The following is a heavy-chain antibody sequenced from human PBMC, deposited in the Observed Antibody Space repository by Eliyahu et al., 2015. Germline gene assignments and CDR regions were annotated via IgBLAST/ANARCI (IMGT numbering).Heavy chain of an antibody. CDR1: GGSFSSYY. Sequence: QVHLQQWGAGLLKPSETLSLTCAVNGGSFSSYYWTWIRQSPGKGLEWLGEVSHSGSTHYNPSLKSRVFISVDTANRQFSLNVRSVTAADTAVYYCARRGDGSTRDYYFSLAVWGQGTPVTVSS. J-gene: IGHJ6*02. CDR3: ARRGDGSTRDYYFSLAV. D-gene: IGHD1-26*01. V-gene: IGHV4-34*01. CDR2: VSHSGST.